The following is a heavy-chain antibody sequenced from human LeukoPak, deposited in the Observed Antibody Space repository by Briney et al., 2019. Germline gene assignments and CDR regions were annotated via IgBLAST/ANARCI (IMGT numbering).Heavy chain of an antibody. CDR2: IYHSGNT. V-gene: IGHV4-38-2*01. D-gene: IGHD3-10*01. CDR1: GYSISSAYY. Sequence: SETLSLTCAVSGYSISSAYYWGWSRQPPGKGLEWIGTIYHSGNTYYTPSLKSPVTISVDTSKNQFSLKVSSVTAADTAVYYCARQHPPPRISLVRGVEYWGQGTLVTVSS. J-gene: IGHJ4*02. CDR3: ARQHPPPRISLVRGVEY.